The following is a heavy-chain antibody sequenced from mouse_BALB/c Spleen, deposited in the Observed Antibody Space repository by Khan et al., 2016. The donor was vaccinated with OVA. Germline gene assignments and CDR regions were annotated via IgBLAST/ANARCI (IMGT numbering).Heavy chain of an antibody. CDR1: GYSFTGYY. Sequence: EVELVESGPDLVKPGASVKMSCKASGYSFTGYYMNWVKQSHGKSLECIGRVNPNTGNTNYNQKFKGKAILIVDTSSSTAYMELRNLTSEDSAVYYCARGYDFLAYWGQGTLVTVSA. D-gene: IGHD2-12*01. J-gene: IGHJ3*01. CDR3: ARGYDFLAY. CDR2: VNPNTGNT. V-gene: IGHV1-26*01.